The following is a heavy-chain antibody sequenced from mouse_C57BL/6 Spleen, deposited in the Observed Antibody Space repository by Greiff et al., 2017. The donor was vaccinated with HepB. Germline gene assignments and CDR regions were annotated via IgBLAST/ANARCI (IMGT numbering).Heavy chain of an antibody. D-gene: IGHD2-3*01. CDR1: GYSITSGYY. CDR3: ASHYDGYYVYAMDY. CDR2: ISYDGSN. V-gene: IGHV3-6*01. Sequence: DVQLQESGPGLVKPSQSLSLTCSVTGYSITSGYYWNWIRQFPGNKLEWMGYISYDGSNNYNPSLKNRISITRDTSKNQFFLKLNSVTTEDTATYYCASHYDGYYVYAMDYWGQGTSVTVSS. J-gene: IGHJ4*01.